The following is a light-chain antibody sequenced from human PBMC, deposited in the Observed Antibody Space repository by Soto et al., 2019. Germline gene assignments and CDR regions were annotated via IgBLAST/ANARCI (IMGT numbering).Light chain of an antibody. CDR1: QSIGSW. V-gene: IGKV1-5*03. CDR3: QQYDSYPLT. Sequence: DIQMTQSPSTLSASVGDRFTITCRASQSIGSWLAWHQQEPGKAPKLLIYKASSLESGVPSRFSGSGSGTEFTLSISSLQPDDSATYYCQQYDSYPLTFGGGTTGDIK. J-gene: IGKJ4*01. CDR2: KAS.